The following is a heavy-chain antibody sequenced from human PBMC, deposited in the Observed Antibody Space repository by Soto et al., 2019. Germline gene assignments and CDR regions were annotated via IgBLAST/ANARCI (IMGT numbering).Heavy chain of an antibody. D-gene: IGHD4-17*01. Sequence: EVQPVESGGGLVQPGGSLRLSCAASGFTFSSYWMHWVRQAPGKGLVWVSRINTDGTITTNADSVKDRFTISRDNAKNTLYLQMNSLRAEDTAMYYCVRHYGTAWGQGTLVTVSS. V-gene: IGHV3-74*03. J-gene: IGHJ5*02. CDR3: VRHYGTA. CDR2: INTDGTIT. CDR1: GFTFSSYW.